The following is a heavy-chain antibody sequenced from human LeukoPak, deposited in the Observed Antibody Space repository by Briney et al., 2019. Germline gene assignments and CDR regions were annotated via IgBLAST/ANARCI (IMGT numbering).Heavy chain of an antibody. J-gene: IGHJ5*02. V-gene: IGHV4-34*01. D-gene: IGHD3-16*02. CDR1: GGSFSGYY. Sequence: SETLSLTCAVYGGSFSGYYWSWIRQPPGKGLEWIGEINHSGSTHYNPSLKSRVTISVDTSKNQFSRKLSSVTAADTAVYYCARVGYYDYVWGSYRPYNWFDPWGQGTLVTVSS. CDR2: INHSGST. CDR3: ARVGYYDYVWGSYRPYNWFDP.